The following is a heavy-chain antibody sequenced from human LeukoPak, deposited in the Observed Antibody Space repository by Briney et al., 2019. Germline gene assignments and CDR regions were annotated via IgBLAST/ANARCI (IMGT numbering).Heavy chain of an antibody. V-gene: IGHV1-2*06. CDR2: INPNSGGT. J-gene: IGHJ4*02. D-gene: IGHD6-13*01. Sequence: GASVKVSCKTSRYTFTGYYMHWVRQAPGHRLEWMGRINPNSGGTNYAQKFQGRVTMTRDTSISTAYMELSRLRSDDTAGYYCARAGSSSWYYGYWGQGTLVTVSS. CDR1: RYTFTGYY. CDR3: ARAGSSSWYYGY.